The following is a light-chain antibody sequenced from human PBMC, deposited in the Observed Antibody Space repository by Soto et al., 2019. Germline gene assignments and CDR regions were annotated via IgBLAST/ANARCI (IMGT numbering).Light chain of an antibody. CDR1: QSVSSN. V-gene: IGKV3-15*01. CDR3: QQYNNWPRT. J-gene: IGKJ1*01. Sequence: IVLTQSPVTQFVSPVERATLSCRASQSVSSNLGWYQQKPGQAPRLLIYGASTRATGIPARFSGSGSGTEFTLTISSLQSEDFAVYYCQQYNNWPRTFGQGTKVDIK. CDR2: GAS.